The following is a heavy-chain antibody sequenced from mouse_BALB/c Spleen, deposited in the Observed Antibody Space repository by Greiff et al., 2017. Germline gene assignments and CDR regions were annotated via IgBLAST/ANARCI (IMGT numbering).Heavy chain of an antibody. V-gene: IGHV3-6*02. CDR2: ISYDGSN. D-gene: IGHD1-1*01. Sequence: EVQLVESGPGLVKPSQSLSLTCSVTGYSITSGYYWNWIRQFPGNKLEWMGYISYDGSNNYNPSLKNRISITRDTSKNQFFLKLNSVTTEDTATYYCARDGYYGFYAMDYWGQGTSDTVSS. CDR3: ARDGYYGFYAMDY. CDR1: GYSITSGYY. J-gene: IGHJ4*01.